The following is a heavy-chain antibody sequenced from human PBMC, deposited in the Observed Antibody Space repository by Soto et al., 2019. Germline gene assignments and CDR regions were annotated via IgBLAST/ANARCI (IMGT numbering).Heavy chain of an antibody. CDR1: GDSITSYY. J-gene: IGHJ6*02. CDR2: IHDSGRT. Sequence: SETLSLTCSVSGDSITSYYWSWIRQSPGKGLEWIGYIHDSGRTNYNPSLKSRLTISVDTSKNQFSLKVRSVTAADTAVYYCARFRRGDIYYGLDVWGQGTTVTVSS. CDR3: ARFRRGDIYYGLDV. V-gene: IGHV4-59*01. D-gene: IGHD3-10*01.